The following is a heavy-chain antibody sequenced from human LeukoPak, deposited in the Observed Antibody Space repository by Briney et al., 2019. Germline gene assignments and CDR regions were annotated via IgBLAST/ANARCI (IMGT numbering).Heavy chain of an antibody. CDR2: ISAYNGNT. CDR3: ARWRDIVVVPGLLRTSYGMDD. CDR1: GYTFTSYG. J-gene: IGHJ6*02. D-gene: IGHD2-2*01. V-gene: IGHV1-18*01. Sequence: GASVKVSCKASGYTFTSYGISWVRQAPGQGLEWMGWISAYNGNTNYAQKLQGRVTMTTDTSTSTAYMELRSLRSDDTAVYYCARWRDIVVVPGLLRTSYGMDDWGQGTTVTVSS.